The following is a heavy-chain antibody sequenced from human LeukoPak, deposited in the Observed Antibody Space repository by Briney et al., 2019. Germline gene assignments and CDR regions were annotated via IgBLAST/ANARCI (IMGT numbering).Heavy chain of an antibody. Sequence: ASVKVSCKVSGYTLTELSMHWVRQAPGKGLEWMGGFDPEDGETIYAQKFQGRVTMTEDTSTDTAYMELSSLRSEDTAVYYCATPSIVGATTFDYWAREPWSPSPQ. CDR3: ATPSIVGATTFDY. J-gene: IGHJ4*02. D-gene: IGHD1-26*01. CDR1: GYTLTELS. V-gene: IGHV1-24*01. CDR2: FDPEDGET.